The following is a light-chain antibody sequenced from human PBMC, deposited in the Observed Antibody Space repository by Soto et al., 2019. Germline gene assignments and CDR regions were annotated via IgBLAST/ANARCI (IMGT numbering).Light chain of an antibody. CDR1: SSDVGEENY. CDR2: EFS. J-gene: IGLJ2*01. CDR3: SSFAGSPVV. Sequence: QSALTQPPSASGSPGQSVTITCSGTSSDVGEENYVSWYQQHPGKVPKLILYEFSKRPSGVPDRFSGSRSGNTASLTVSGLQAEDEADYYCSSFAGSPVVFGGGTKVTVL. V-gene: IGLV2-8*01.